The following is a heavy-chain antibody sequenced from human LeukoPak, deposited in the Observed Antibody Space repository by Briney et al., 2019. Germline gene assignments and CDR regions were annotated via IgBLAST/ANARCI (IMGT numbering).Heavy chain of an antibody. V-gene: IGHV4-59*01. J-gene: IGHJ6*03. D-gene: IGHD6-19*01. CDR1: GGSISSYY. CDR2: IYYSGST. CDR3: ARVTSGSGWYAGYYYYYYMGV. Sequence: SETLSLTCTVSGGSISSYYWSWIRQPPGKGLEWIGYIYYSGSTNYNPSLKSRVTISVDTSKNQFSLKLSSVAAADTAVYYCARVTSGSGWYAGYYYYYYMGVWGKGTTVTVSS.